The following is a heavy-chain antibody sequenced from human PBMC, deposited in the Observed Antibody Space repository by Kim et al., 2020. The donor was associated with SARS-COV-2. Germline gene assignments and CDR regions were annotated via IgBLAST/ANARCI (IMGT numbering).Heavy chain of an antibody. D-gene: IGHD1-20*01. V-gene: IGHV3-30-3*01. CDR1: GFTFSSYA. J-gene: IGHJ6*02. CDR2: ISYDGSNK. Sequence: GGSLRLSCAASGFTFSSYAMHWVRQAPGKGLEWVAVISYDGSNKYYADSVKGRFTISRDNSKNTLYLQMNSLRAEDTAVYYCARRSVNNWNQTNYYYGMDVWGQGTTGTVSS. CDR3: ARRSVNNWNQTNYYYGMDV.